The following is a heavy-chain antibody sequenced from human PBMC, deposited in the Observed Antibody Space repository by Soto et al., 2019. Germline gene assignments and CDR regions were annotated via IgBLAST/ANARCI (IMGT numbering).Heavy chain of an antibody. CDR1: GFSFGTYA. V-gene: IGHV3-23*01. J-gene: IGHJ4*02. D-gene: IGHD1-26*01. CDR2: ISGGIGST. Sequence: EVQLLESGGGLVQPGGSLRLSCVASGFSFGTYAMTWVRQVPGKGLGWVSTISGGIGSTFYADSVKGRFTISRDISKKMLFLHMNGLRGEDTGTYYSAKGAARYFDYWGRGTLVTVSS. CDR3: AKGAARYFDY.